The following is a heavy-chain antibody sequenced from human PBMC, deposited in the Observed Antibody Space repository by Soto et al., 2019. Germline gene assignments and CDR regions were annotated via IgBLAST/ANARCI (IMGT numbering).Heavy chain of an antibody. Sequence: QVHLVQSGDEVKHPGASVRVSCKASGLTYSTYAIHWVRQAPGQGREWMGWINAGEGYTRYSQDFQGRVTLTTVTSASTTYMDLSNLTFEDTAVYYCARAISGYVTWGQGTQVTVSS. D-gene: IGHD5-12*01. CDR3: ARAISGYVT. J-gene: IGHJ5*02. CDR1: GLTYSTYA. CDR2: INAGEGYT. V-gene: IGHV1-3*01.